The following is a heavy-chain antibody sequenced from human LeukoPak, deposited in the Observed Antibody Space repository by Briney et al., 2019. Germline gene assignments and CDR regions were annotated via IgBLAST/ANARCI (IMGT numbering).Heavy chain of an antibody. Sequence: GGSLRLSCAVLGFTFNVYWTEGVREAPRGGPEWVANIKHYATEKNYVDSVKGRFTIYRDNAENTLYLQMNSLRAEDTAVYYCVRDFYVDYWGQGAMVTVSS. V-gene: IGHV3-7*03. CDR1: GFTFNVYW. CDR3: VRDFYVDY. CDR2: IKHYATEK. J-gene: IGHJ4*02. D-gene: IGHD2/OR15-2a*01.